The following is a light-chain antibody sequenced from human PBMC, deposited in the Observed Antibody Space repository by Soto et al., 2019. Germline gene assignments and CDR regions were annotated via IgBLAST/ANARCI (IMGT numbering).Light chain of an antibody. CDR3: QQYHTYAYT. V-gene: IGKV1-5*03. Sequence: DIQMPQSPSTLPAPVGDRVTITCRASQTINNWLAWYQQKLGKAPKLLIYTASSLESGVPSRFSGSGSGTDFTLTISSLQPDDFATYYCQQYHTYAYTVGQGTKLEIK. CDR1: QTINNW. J-gene: IGKJ2*01. CDR2: TAS.